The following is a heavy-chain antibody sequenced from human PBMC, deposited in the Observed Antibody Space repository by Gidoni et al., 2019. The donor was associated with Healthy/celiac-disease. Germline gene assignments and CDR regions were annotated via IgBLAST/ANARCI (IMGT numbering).Heavy chain of an antibody. CDR1: GDSVSSNSAA. D-gene: IGHD6-19*01. Sequence: QVQLQQSGPGLVKPSQTLSITCAISGDSVSSNSAAWNGIRQSPSRGLECLGRTYYRSKWYNDYAVSVKSRITINPDTSKNQFALQLNSVTPEDTAVYYCARDLSSGWYGTRRYMDVWGKGTTVTVAS. CDR3: ARDLSSGWYGTRRYMDV. J-gene: IGHJ6*03. CDR2: TYYRSKWYN. V-gene: IGHV6-1*01.